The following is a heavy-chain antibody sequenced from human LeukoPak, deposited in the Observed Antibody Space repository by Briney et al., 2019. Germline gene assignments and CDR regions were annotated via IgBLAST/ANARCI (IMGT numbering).Heavy chain of an antibody. CDR1: GGTFSSYA. D-gene: IGHD2-15*01. CDR2: IIPIFGTA. Sequence: ASVKVSCKASGGTFSSYAISWVRQAPGQGLEWMGGIIPIFGTANCAQKFQGRVTITADESTSTAYTELSSLRSEDTAVYYCARLQDCSGGSCYSGYWGQGTLVTVSS. CDR3: ARLQDCSGGSCYSGY. J-gene: IGHJ4*02. V-gene: IGHV1-69*13.